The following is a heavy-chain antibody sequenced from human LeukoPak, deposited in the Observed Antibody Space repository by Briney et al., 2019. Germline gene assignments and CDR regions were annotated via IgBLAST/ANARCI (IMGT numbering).Heavy chain of an antibody. V-gene: IGHV3-48*02. CDR3: ARARGSSWYSGQLAYYFDY. Sequence: GGSLRLSCAASGFTFSSYSMNWVRQASGKGLEWVSYISSSSSTIYYADSVKGRFTISRDNAKNSLYLQMNSLRDEDTAVYYCARARGSSWYSGQLAYYFDYWGQGTLVTVSS. CDR1: GFTFSSYS. CDR2: ISSSSSTI. D-gene: IGHD6-13*01. J-gene: IGHJ4*02.